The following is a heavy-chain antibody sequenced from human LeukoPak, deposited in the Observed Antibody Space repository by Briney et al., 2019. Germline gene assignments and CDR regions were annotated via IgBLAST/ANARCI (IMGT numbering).Heavy chain of an antibody. V-gene: IGHV3-9*01. J-gene: IGHJ6*03. CDR3: AKARASPYYYYYYMDV. Sequence: GGSLRLSCAASGFTFDDYAMHWVRQAPGKGLEWVSGISWNSGSIGYADSVKGRFTISRDNAKNSLYPQMNSLRAEDTALYYCAKARASPYYYYYYMDVWGKGTTVTVSS. CDR1: GFTFDDYA. CDR2: ISWNSGSI.